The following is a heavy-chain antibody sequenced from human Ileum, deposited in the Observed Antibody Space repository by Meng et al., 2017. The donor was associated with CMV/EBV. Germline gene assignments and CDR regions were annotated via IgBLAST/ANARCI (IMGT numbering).Heavy chain of an antibody. CDR3: AKDVCSTASYYSKQYFDL. CDR2: IRYDGRRS. V-gene: IGHV3-30*02. J-gene: IGHJ2*01. Sequence: GESLKISCATSGFTFSTYDMNWVRQAPGKGLEWVAPIRYDGRRSYHADSVRGRFTISRDNSKNTLYLQMNSLRAEDTAVYYCAKDVCSTASYYSKQYFDLWGHGTLVTVSS. D-gene: IGHD2-2*01. CDR1: GFTFSTYD.